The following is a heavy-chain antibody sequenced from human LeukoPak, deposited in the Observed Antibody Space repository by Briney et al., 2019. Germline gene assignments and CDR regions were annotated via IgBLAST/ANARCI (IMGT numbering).Heavy chain of an antibody. CDR1: GFRFTTYW. V-gene: IGHV5-51*01. D-gene: IGHD2-2*02. CDR2: IYPSNSDT. CDR3: ARRYTTSSESDY. Sequence: GESLKISCKGSGFRFTTYWIGWVRQMPGKGLEWMGIIYPSNSDTRYSPSFQGQVTISADKSISTAYLQWSSLKASDTTMYYCARRYTTSSESDYWGQGTLVAVSS. J-gene: IGHJ4*02.